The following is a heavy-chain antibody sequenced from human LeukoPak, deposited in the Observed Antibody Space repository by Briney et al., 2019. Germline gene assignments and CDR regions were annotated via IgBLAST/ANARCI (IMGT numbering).Heavy chain of an antibody. D-gene: IGHD6-19*01. V-gene: IGHV1-8*01. CDR2: MNPNSCNT. CDR3: ARGRRKSSGWYGGDY. Sequence: ASVKVSCKASGYTFTSYDINWVRQATGQGLEWMGWMNPNSCNTGYAQKFQGRVTMTRNTSISTAYMELSSLRSEDTAVYYCARGRRKSSGWYGGDYWGQGTLVTVSS. CDR1: GYTFTSYD. J-gene: IGHJ4*02.